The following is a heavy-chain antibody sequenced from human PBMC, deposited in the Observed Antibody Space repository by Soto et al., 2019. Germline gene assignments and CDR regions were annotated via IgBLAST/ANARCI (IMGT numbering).Heavy chain of an antibody. CDR3: ARDYYDSSGYPNWFDP. J-gene: IGHJ5*02. Sequence: ASVKVSCKASGYTFTSYDINWVRQATGQGLEWMGWMNPNSGNTGYAQKLQGRVTMTRNTSISTAYMELSSLRSEDTAVYYCARDYYDSSGYPNWFDPWGQGTLVTVSS. V-gene: IGHV1-8*01. CDR2: MNPNSGNT. D-gene: IGHD3-22*01. CDR1: GYTFTSYD.